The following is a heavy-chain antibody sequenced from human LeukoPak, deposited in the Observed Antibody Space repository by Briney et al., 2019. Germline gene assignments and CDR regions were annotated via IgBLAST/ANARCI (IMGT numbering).Heavy chain of an antibody. D-gene: IGHD3-22*01. V-gene: IGHV3-53*01. CDR1: GFTVSGNY. J-gene: IGHJ3*02. CDR2: IYSDGST. Sequence: GGSLRLSCAASGFTVSGNYMNWVRQAPGKGLEWVSVIYSDGSTYYADFVKGRFTISRDNSKNTLYLQMNSLRAEDTAVYYCARAGGGTYYYDSSGYSGAFDIWGQGTMVTVSS. CDR3: ARAGGGTYYYDSSGYSGAFDI.